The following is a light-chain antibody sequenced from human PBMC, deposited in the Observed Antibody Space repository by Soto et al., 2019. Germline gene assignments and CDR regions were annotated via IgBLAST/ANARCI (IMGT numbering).Light chain of an antibody. V-gene: IGKV1-5*01. J-gene: IGKJ2*01. Sequence: DIQMTQSPSTLSASVGDRVTITCRASQSISSWLAWYQQKPGKAPKLLIYDASNLQSGVPSRFGGSGSGTEFTLTFSSLQPDDFATYYCQQYNSYSYTFGQGTKLEIK. CDR1: QSISSW. CDR3: QQYNSYSYT. CDR2: DAS.